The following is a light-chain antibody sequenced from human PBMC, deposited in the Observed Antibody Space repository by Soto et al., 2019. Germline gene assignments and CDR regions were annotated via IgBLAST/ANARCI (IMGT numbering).Light chain of an antibody. J-gene: IGLJ2*01. CDR2: DVS. Sequence: QSALTQPASVSGSPGQSITISCTGTSSDVGGYNYVSWYQQHPGKAPKLMIYDVSNRPSGVSNRFSGSKSGNTASLTISGLQAEDEADYYCISYTSRSTHGVVFGVGTKITVL. CDR3: ISYTSRSTHGVV. V-gene: IGLV2-14*01. CDR1: SSDVGGYNY.